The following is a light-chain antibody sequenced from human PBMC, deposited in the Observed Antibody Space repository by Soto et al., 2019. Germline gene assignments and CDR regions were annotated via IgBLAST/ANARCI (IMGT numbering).Light chain of an antibody. V-gene: IGKV1-5*03. Sequence: DIQMTQSPSTLSASVGDRVTITCRASQSISSWLAWYQQKPGKAPKLLIYKASTLKSGVPSRFSGSGSGTEFTLTISSLQPDDFAAYFCQQCQTYSTFGQGTRLE. CDR1: QSISSW. CDR2: KAS. CDR3: QQCQTYST. J-gene: IGKJ5*01.